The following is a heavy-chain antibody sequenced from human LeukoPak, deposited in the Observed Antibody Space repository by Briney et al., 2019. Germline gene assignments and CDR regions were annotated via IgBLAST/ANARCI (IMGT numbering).Heavy chain of an antibody. J-gene: IGHJ4*02. Sequence: PGGSLRLSCAASGVTFSSYAMIWVRQAPGKGPEWVSLISDSGTSTYYPDSVKGRFTISRDNSKNTVYLQMNSLRAEDTAVYYCAKGVSGYGSGRPFDYWGQGTLVTVSS. D-gene: IGHD3-10*01. CDR1: GVTFSSYA. V-gene: IGHV3-23*01. CDR3: AKGVSGYGSGRPFDY. CDR2: ISDSGTST.